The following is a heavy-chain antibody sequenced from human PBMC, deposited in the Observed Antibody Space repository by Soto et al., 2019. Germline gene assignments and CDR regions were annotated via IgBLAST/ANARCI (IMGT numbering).Heavy chain of an antibody. CDR3: AKGGYDYGGFGY. CDR1: GFTFSSYA. J-gene: IGHJ4*02. Sequence: EVPLWESGGGLVQPGGSLRLSCAASGFTFSSYAMAWVRQAPGKGLEWVSAISDSGGRTYYADSVKGRFTISRDNSKNTLYLQMNSLRVEDTAVYYCAKGGYDYGGFGYWGQGILVTVSS. CDR2: ISDSGGRT. V-gene: IGHV3-23*01. D-gene: IGHD5-12*01.